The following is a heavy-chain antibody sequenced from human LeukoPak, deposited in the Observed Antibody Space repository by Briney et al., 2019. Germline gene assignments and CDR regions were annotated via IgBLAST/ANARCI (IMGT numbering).Heavy chain of an antibody. D-gene: IGHD2-2*01. CDR3: ARGRRCSSTSCYGVYYYYGMDV. J-gene: IGHJ6*02. CDR1: GGSFSGYY. Sequence: PSETLSLTCAVYGGSFSGYYWSWIRQPPGKGLEWIGEINHSGSTNYNPSLKSRVTISVDTSKNQFSLKLSSVTAADTAVYYCARGRRCSSTSCYGVYYYYGMDVSGQGTTVTVSS. CDR2: INHSGST. V-gene: IGHV4-34*01.